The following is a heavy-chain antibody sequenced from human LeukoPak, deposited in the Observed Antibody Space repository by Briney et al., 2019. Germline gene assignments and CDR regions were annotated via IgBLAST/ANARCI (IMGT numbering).Heavy chain of an antibody. CDR2: ISAYSDNA. V-gene: IGHV1-18*01. CDR3: ARGTTGTLDY. Sequence: ASVKVSCKASGYTFTNYGVSWVRQAPGQGLEWMGWISAYSDNANYAQKLQGRVTMATDTSTSTAYMELRSLRSDDTAVYYCARGTTGTLDYWGQGTLVTVSS. J-gene: IGHJ4*02. D-gene: IGHD1-1*01. CDR1: GYTFTNYG.